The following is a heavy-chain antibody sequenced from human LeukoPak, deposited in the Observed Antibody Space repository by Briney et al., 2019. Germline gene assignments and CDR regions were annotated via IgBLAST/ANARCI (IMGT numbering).Heavy chain of an antibody. Sequence: SETLSLTCTVSGGSISSSNSYWGWTRQPPGKGLEWIGSVYYTGNTYYNASLKSRVTIVIDTSKNQFSLKLSSVTAADTAVYYCARDSRYRYYFDYWGQGTLVTVSS. CDR1: GGSISSSNSY. CDR3: ARDSRYRYYFDY. J-gene: IGHJ4*02. D-gene: IGHD3-9*01. V-gene: IGHV4-39*02. CDR2: VYYTGNT.